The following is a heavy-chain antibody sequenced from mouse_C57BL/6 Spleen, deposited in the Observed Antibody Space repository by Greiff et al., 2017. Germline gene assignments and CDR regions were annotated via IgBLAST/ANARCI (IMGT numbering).Heavy chain of an antibody. CDR1: GYTFTSYW. D-gene: IGHD5-1-1*01. CDR3: ARSGQYHRYCDY. V-gene: IGHV1-64*01. CDR2: IHPNSGST. J-gene: IGHJ2*01. Sequence: QVQLQQPGAELVKPGASVKLSCKASGYTFTSYWMHWVKQRPGQGLEWIGMIHPNSGSTNYNEKFKSKATLTVDKSSSTAYMQLSSLTSEDSAVYYCARSGQYHRYCDYWGQGTTLTVSS.